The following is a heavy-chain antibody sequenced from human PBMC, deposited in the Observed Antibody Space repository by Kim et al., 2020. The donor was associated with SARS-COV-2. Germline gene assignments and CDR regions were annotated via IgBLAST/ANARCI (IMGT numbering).Heavy chain of an antibody. CDR1: GGTFSSYT. V-gene: IGHV1-69*02. CDR3: ASWEFRGSGSYYNLDY. Sequence: SVKVSCKASGGTFSSYTISWVRQAPGQGLEWMGRIIPILGIANYAQKFQGRVTITADKSTSTAYMELSSLRSEDTAVYYCASWEFRGSGSYYNLDYWGQGTLVTVSS. D-gene: IGHD3-10*01. J-gene: IGHJ4*02. CDR2: IIPILGIA.